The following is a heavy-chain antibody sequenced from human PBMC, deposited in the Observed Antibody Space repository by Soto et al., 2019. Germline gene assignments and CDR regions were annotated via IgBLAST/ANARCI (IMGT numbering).Heavy chain of an antibody. V-gene: IGHV3-23*01. D-gene: IGHD3-3*01. CDR3: AKRGDVSGYYDFWSGYYTQNWFDP. J-gene: IGHJ5*02. CDR1: GFTFSSYA. Sequence: GGSLRLSCAASGFTFSSYAMSWVRQAPGKGLEWVSAISGSGGSTYYADSVKGRFTISRDNSKNTLYLQMNSLRAEDTAVYYCAKRGDVSGYYDFWSGYYTQNWFDPWGQGTLVTVSS. CDR2: ISGSGGST.